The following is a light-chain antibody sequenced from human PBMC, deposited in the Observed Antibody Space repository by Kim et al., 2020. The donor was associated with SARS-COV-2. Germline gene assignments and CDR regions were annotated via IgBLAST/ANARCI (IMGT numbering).Light chain of an antibody. Sequence: SPGERASLSCRASQSVSSSQLAWYQQRPGQAPRLLIYGASSRATGIPDRFSGSGSGTDFTLTISRLEPEDFAVYYCQQDGSSSFTFGPGTKVDIK. J-gene: IGKJ3*01. V-gene: IGKV3-20*01. CDR3: QQDGSSSFT. CDR1: QSVSSSQ. CDR2: GAS.